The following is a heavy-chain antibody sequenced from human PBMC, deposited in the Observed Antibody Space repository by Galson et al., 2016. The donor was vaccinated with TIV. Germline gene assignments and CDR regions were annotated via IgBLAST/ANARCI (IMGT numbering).Heavy chain of an antibody. CDR1: GFTFSTAW. V-gene: IGHV3-15*01. CDR3: GTGLFDY. Sequence: SLRLSCAGSGFTFSTAWINWVRQGPGKGLEWVGRLNRKTEGATADYATPVKGRFTISRDDSKNTLYLQMNSLKTEDTGVYYCGTGLFDYWGQGTLVTVSS. J-gene: IGHJ4*02. CDR2: LNRKTEGATA.